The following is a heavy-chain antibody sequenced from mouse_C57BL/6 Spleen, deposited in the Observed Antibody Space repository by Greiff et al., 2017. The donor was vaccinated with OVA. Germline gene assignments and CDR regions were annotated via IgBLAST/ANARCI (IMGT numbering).Heavy chain of an antibody. Sequence: VQLQQSGAELMKPGASVKLSCKATGYTFTGYWIEWVKQRPGHGLEWIGEILPGSGSTNYIEKFKGKATFTADTSSNADYMQLSSLTTEDSANYDSERGEGYTTVDYWGQGTTLTVSS. J-gene: IGHJ2*01. CDR3: ERGEGYTTVDY. CDR2: ILPGSGST. V-gene: IGHV1-9*01. CDR1: GYTFTGYW. D-gene: IGHD1-1*01.